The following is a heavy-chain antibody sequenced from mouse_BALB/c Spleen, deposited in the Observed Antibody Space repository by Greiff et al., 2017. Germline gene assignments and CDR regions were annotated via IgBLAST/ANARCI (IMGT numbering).Heavy chain of an antibody. D-gene: IGHD1-1*01. Sequence: QVQLQQSGAELVRPGSSVKISCKASGYAFSSYWMNWVKQRPGQGLEWIGQIYPGDGDTNYNGKFKGKATLTADKSSSTAYMQLSSLTSEDSAVYFCAREGYGSSYVGAMDYWGQGTSVTVSS. V-gene: IGHV1-80*01. CDR2: IYPGDGDT. CDR3: AREGYGSSYVGAMDY. J-gene: IGHJ4*01. CDR1: GYAFSSYW.